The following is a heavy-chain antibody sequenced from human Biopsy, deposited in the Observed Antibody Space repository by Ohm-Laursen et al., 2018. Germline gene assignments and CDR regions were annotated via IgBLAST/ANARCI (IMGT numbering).Heavy chain of an antibody. Sequence: SEILSLTCTVSGGSVSSGSYYWSWIRQPPGKGLEWIGYIYYSGSTNYNPSLKSRVTISVDTSRNQFSLKLSSVTAADTAVYYCAGRPWPNAFDIWGQGTMVTVSS. CDR3: AGRPWPNAFDI. CDR1: GGSVSSGSYY. D-gene: IGHD5-12*01. J-gene: IGHJ3*02. V-gene: IGHV4-61*01. CDR2: IYYSGST.